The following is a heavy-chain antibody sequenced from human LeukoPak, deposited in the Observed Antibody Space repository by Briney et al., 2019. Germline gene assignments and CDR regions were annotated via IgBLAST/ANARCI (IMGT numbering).Heavy chain of an antibody. J-gene: IGHJ4*02. Sequence: SETLSLTCTPSGGSISSSSHHWGWLRQPPGKGLEWIGSIHYSGTTYYNPSLRTRVAISVDTSKNQFSLNLSPVTASDTAAYYCARESSSSPEDWGQGTLVTVSS. CDR2: IHYSGTT. V-gene: IGHV4-39*01. CDR3: ARESSSSPED. CDR1: GGSISSSSHH. D-gene: IGHD6-6*01.